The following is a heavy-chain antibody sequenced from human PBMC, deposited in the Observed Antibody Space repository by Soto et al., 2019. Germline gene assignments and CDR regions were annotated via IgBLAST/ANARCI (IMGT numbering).Heavy chain of an antibody. CDR1: GFTFSSYW. D-gene: IGHD3-22*01. CDR3: AKETYYYDSSGYYLDAFDI. CDR2: IKQDGSEK. J-gene: IGHJ3*02. V-gene: IGHV3-7*03. Sequence: GGSLRLSCAASGFTFSSYWMSWVRQAPGKGLEWVANIKQDGSEKYYVDSVKGRLTISRDNAKNSLYLQMNSLRAEDTAVYYCAKETYYYDSSGYYLDAFDIWGQGTMVTVSS.